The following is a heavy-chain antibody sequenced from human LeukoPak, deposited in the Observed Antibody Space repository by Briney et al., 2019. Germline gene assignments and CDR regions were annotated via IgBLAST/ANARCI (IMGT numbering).Heavy chain of an antibody. CDR3: ARDRVESSGYYYYYGMDV. J-gene: IGHJ6*02. Sequence: PSETLSLTCTGSGASINTYYWSWIRQPAGKGLEWLGRIYTSSGSTNYSPSLKSRVTISLDRSKNQFSLKLSSVTAADTAVYYCARDRVESSGYYYYYGMDVWGQGTTVTVSS. CDR1: GASINTYY. CDR2: IYTSSGST. V-gene: IGHV4-4*07. D-gene: IGHD2-15*01.